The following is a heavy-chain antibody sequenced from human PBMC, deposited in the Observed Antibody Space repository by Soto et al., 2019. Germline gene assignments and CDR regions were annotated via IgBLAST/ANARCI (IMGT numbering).Heavy chain of an antibody. CDR3: VRGYGSGRKGFYYMDV. Sequence: GGSLRLSCAASGFSFSSYSLNWVRQAPGEGLEWVSCITSSSAYIYYADSVKGRFTISRDNAKNSLYLQMNSLRAEDTAVYYCVRGYGSGRKGFYYMDVWGKGTTVTVSS. CDR2: ITSSSAYI. CDR1: GFSFSSYS. V-gene: IGHV3-21*01. J-gene: IGHJ6*03. D-gene: IGHD3-10*01.